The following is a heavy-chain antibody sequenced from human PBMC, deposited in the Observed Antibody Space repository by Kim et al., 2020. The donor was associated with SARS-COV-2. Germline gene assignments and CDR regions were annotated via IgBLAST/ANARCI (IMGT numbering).Heavy chain of an antibody. D-gene: IGHD6-25*01. V-gene: IGHV1-18*01. CDR2: NGNT. J-gene: IGHJ4*02. Sequence: NGNTNYAQKFQGRVTMTTDTSTSTAYMELRSLRSDDTAVYYCARKAGGDYWGQGTLVTVSS. CDR3: ARKAGGDY.